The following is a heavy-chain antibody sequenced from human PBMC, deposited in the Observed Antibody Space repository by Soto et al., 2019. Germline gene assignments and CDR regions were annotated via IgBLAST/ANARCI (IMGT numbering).Heavy chain of an antibody. D-gene: IGHD6-19*01. CDR2: VKQDGSQS. V-gene: IGHV3-7*01. J-gene: IGHJ4*02. CDR1: GFTFSRYW. CDR3: VRDGSSGWHFDS. Sequence: EVQLVESGGGLVQPGGSLRLSCEASGFTFSRYWMSWIRQAPGKGLEWVANVKQDGSQSYLVDSVKGRFTMSRDNAKNSLFLQMNSLRAEYTAVYYGVRDGSSGWHFDSWGQGTLVTVSS.